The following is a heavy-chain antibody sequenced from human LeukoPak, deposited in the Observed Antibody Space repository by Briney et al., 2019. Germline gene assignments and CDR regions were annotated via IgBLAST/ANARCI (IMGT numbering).Heavy chain of an antibody. V-gene: IGHV5-51*01. D-gene: IGHD1-26*01. Sequence: GESLKISCEGSGYSFISYWIGWVRQMPGKSLEWMGGIYPRDSDTRYSPSFQSQVTISADKSISTASLQRSTLTASDTARYYCARLGRSYHLDYWGQGTLVTVSS. CDR2: IYPRDSDT. J-gene: IGHJ4*02. CDR3: ARLGRSYHLDY. CDR1: GYSFISYW.